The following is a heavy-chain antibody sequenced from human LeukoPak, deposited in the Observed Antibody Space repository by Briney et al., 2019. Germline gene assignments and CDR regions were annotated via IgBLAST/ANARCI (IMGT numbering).Heavy chain of an antibody. CDR1: GFTFSNFW. CDR3: AIGVYHLDH. V-gene: IGHV3-7*01. Sequence: QPGGSQRLSCAASGFTFSNFWMTWVRQAPGKGREWVANIRQDGNEKYYVDSVKGRFTISRDNAKNSLYLQMNSLRAEDTAVYYCAIGVYHLDHWGQGTLVTVSS. CDR2: IRQDGNEK. D-gene: IGHD3-3*01. J-gene: IGHJ4*02.